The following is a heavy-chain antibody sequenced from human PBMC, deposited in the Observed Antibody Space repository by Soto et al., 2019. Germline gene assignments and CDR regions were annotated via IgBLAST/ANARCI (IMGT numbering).Heavy chain of an antibody. CDR1: GFTFSSYA. J-gene: IGHJ4*02. V-gene: IGHV3-30-3*01. D-gene: IGHD3-22*01. CDR2: ISYDGSNK. Sequence: GGSLRLSCAASGFTFSSYAMHWVRQAPGKGLEWVAVISYDGSNKYYADSVKGRFTISRDNSKNTLYLQMNSLRAEDTAVYYCARLPLHYDSSGYYYDYWGQGTLVTVSS. CDR3: ARLPLHYDSSGYYYDY.